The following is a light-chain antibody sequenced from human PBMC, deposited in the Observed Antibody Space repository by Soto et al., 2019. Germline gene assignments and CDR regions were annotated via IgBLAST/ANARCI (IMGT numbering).Light chain of an antibody. Sequence: ENGLTQSPGHPSFSSGERGTLSCKASQSVSSSYLAWYQQKPGQVPRLLIYGVSSRATGIPDRFSGSGSGTDFTLTINRLEPEDFAMYYCQQYGSSPRTFGQGTKVDIK. CDR3: QQYGSSPRT. J-gene: IGKJ1*01. CDR1: QSVSSSY. CDR2: GVS. V-gene: IGKV3-20*01.